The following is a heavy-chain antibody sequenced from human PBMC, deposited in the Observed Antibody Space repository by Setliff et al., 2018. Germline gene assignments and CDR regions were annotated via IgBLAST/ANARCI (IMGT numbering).Heavy chain of an antibody. V-gene: IGHV4-59*08. J-gene: IGHJ4*02. Sequence: KASETLSLTCAVYGGSISSYYWSWIRQPPGKGLEWIGYIYYSGSTNYNPSLKSRVTISVDTSKNQFSLKLSSVTAADTAVYYCARFYGDYQFDYWGQGTLVTVSS. CDR1: GGSISSYY. D-gene: IGHD4-17*01. CDR3: ARFYGDYQFDY. CDR2: IYYSGST.